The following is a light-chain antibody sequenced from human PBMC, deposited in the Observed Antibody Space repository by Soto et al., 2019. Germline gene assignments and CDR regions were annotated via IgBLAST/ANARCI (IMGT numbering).Light chain of an antibody. CDR2: DAS. CDR1: QSVSSY. J-gene: IGKJ2*02. Sequence: EIVSTPYPATLSLSPGERATLSCRASQSVSSYLAWYQQKPVHAPRLLICDASNRATGIPARFSGSGSGTDVTLTVISLVPEDFAVYHCQQRSDSSCTFGQGTKVDIK. V-gene: IGKV3-11*01. CDR3: QQRSDSSCT.